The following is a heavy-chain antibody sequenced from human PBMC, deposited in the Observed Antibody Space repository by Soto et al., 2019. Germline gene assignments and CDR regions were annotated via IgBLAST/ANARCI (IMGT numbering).Heavy chain of an antibody. CDR2: IIPIFGTA. CDR1: GCSLSSRA. J-gene: IGHJ6*02. CDR3: ARIWRPRTIYGMDV. V-gene: IGHV1-69*13. Sequence: GASVKVSCEDSGCSLSSRAMSSVRQCPGQGLEWMGGIIPIFGTANYAQKFQGRVTITADESTSTAYMELSSLRSEDTAVYYCARIWRPRTIYGMDVWGQGTTVTVSS. D-gene: IGHD1-7*01.